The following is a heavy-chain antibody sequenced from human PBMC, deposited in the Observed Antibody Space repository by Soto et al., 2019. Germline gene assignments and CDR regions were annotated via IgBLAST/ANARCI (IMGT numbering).Heavy chain of an antibody. CDR1: GFTFSSYS. J-gene: IGHJ5*02. CDR3: ARDYDFWSGSFDP. Sequence: GGSLRLSCAASGFTFSSYSMNWVRQAPGKGLEWVSSISSSSSYIYYADSVKGRFTISRDNAKNSLYLQMNSLRAEDTAVYYCARDYDFWSGSFDPWCQGTLVTVFS. V-gene: IGHV3-21*01. D-gene: IGHD3-3*01. CDR2: ISSSSSYI.